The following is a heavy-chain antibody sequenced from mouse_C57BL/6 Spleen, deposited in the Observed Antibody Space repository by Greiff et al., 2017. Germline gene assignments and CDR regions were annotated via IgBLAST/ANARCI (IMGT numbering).Heavy chain of an antibody. V-gene: IGHV1-5*01. Sequence: EVKVVESGTVLARPGASVKMSCKTSGYTFTSYWMHWVKQRPGQGLEWIGAIYPGNSDTSYNQKFKGKAKLTAVTSASTAYMELSSLTNEDSAVYYCTRSYGSSPYAMDYWGQGTSVTVSS. D-gene: IGHD1-1*01. CDR3: TRSYGSSPYAMDY. CDR1: GYTFTSYW. J-gene: IGHJ4*01. CDR2: IYPGNSDT.